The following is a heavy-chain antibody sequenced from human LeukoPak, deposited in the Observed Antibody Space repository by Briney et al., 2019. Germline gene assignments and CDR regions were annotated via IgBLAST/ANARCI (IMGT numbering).Heavy chain of an antibody. J-gene: IGHJ6*02. V-gene: IGHV3-48*04. D-gene: IGHD3-10*01. Sequence: GGSLRLPCAASGFTFSSYSMNWVRQAPGKGLEWVSYISSSSSTIYYADSVKGRFTISRDNAKSSLYLEMNSLRAEDTAVYYCSRGHYGLDVWGQGTTVTVSS. CDR3: SRGHYGLDV. CDR2: ISSSSSTI. CDR1: GFTFSSYS.